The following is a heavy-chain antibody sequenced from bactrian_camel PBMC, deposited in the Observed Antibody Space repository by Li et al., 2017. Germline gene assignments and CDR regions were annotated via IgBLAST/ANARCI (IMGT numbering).Heavy chain of an antibody. V-gene: IGHV3S53*01. CDR2: IDSDGRT. Sequence: LVESGGGSVQTGGSLRLSCLVSGFLFSDSDYLVAWFRQAPGKEREGVAAIDSDGRTMYLTSVKGRFTISRDNDKNTLFLQMDSLKPEDTGMYLCAADGWWLLPEYNYWGQGTQVTVS. CDR1: GFLFSDSD. CDR3: AADGWWLLPEYNY. J-gene: IGHJ4*01. D-gene: IGHD2*01.